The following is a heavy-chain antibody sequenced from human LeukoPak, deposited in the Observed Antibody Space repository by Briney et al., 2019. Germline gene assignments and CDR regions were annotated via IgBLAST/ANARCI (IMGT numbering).Heavy chain of an antibody. D-gene: IGHD4-17*01. J-gene: IGHJ1*01. CDR3: VKTITVTTLTLVYFQH. Sequence: PGGSLRLSCSASGFTFSSYAMHWVRQAPGKGLEYVSAISSNGGSTYYADSVKGRFTISRDNSKNTLYLQMSSLRAEDTAVYYCVKTITVTTLTLVYFQHRGQGTLVTVSS. CDR1: GFTFSSYA. CDR2: ISSNGGST. V-gene: IGHV3-64D*06.